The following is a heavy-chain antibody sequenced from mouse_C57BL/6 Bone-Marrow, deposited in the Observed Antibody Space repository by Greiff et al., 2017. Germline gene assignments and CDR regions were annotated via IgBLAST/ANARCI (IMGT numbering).Heavy chain of an antibody. CDR1: GYTFTSYW. CDR3: ARGGLPWYFDV. Sequence: QVQLQQPGAELVKPGASVKMSCKASGYTFTSYWITWVKQRPGQGLEWMGDIYPGSGSTKYNEKFKSKATLTVDTSSSTAYMHLSSLTSEDSAVYYCARGGLPWYFDVWGTGTTVTVSS. CDR2: IYPGSGST. V-gene: IGHV1-55*01. J-gene: IGHJ1*03. D-gene: IGHD2-4*01.